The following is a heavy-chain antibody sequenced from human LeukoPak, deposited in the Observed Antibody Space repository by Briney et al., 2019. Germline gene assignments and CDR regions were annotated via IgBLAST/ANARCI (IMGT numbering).Heavy chain of an antibody. CDR3: ARPYSSGWSGAFDI. CDR2: IYTSGNT. J-gene: IGHJ3*02. CDR1: GGSFSGYY. D-gene: IGHD6-19*01. Sequence: SETLSLTCAVYGGSFSGYYWSWIRQPPGKGLEWIGNIYTSGNTNYNPSLKSRVAISVDTSKNQFSLKLNSVTAADTAVYYCARPYSSGWSGAFDIWGQGTMVTVSS. V-gene: IGHV4-4*09.